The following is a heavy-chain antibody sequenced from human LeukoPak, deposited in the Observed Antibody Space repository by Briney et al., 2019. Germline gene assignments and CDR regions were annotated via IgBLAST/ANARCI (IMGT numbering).Heavy chain of an antibody. Sequence: PGGSLRLSCAASGFTFSSYSMNWVRQAPGKGLEWVSSISSSNSYIYYADSLRGRFTISRDNATNSLYLQMNSLRAEDTAVYYCARGQPDGSGSYHPPYWYSDPWGQGTLVTVSS. CDR3: ARGQPDGSGSYHPPYWYSDP. CDR1: GFTFSSYS. CDR2: ISSSNSYI. J-gene: IGHJ5*02. V-gene: IGHV3-21*01. D-gene: IGHD3-10*01.